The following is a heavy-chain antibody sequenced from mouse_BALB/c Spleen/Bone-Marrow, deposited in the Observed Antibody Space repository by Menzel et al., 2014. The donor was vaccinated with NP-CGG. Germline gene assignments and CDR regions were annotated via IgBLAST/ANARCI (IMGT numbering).Heavy chain of an antibody. CDR2: IWADGST. CDR3: ARDGYYGYFDV. J-gene: IGHJ1*01. Sequence: VQRVESGPGLVSPSQRLSITCTVSGFSFNTSGVHWVRQPPGKGLEWLGLIWADGSTNYNSALMSRLSISKDNSKSQVFLKMNSLQTDDTAMYYCARDGYYGYFDVWGAGTTVTVSS. V-gene: IGHV2-9*02. D-gene: IGHD2-2*01. CDR1: GFSFNTSG.